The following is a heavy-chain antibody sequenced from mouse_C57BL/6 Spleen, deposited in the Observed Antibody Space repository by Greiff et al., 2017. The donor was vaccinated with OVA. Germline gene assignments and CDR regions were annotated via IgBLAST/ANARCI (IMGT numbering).Heavy chain of an antibody. CDR1: GYSITSGYD. J-gene: IGHJ3*01. CDR2: ISYSGST. CDR3: ARDDAKGGFAY. D-gene: IGHD2-3*01. Sequence: VQLKESGPGMVKPSQSLSLTCTVTGYSITSGYDWHWIRHFPGNKLEWMGYISYSGSTNYNPSLKSRISITHDTSKNHFFLKLNSVTTEDTATYYCARDDAKGGFAYWGQGTLVTVSA. V-gene: IGHV3-1*01.